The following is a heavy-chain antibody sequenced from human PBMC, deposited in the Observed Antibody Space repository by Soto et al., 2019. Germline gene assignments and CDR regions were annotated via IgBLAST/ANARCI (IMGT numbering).Heavy chain of an antibody. CDR3: AMVRGDFAFDI. D-gene: IGHD3-10*01. V-gene: IGHV1-69*02. CDR1: GGTFSSYT. CDR2: IIPILGIA. Sequence: QVQLVQSGAEVKKPGSSVKVSCKASGGTFSSYTISWVRQAPGQGLEWMGRIIPILGIANYAQKFQGRVTITADKATSTAYMELSSLRSEDTAVYYCAMVRGDFAFDIWGQGTMVTVSS. J-gene: IGHJ3*02.